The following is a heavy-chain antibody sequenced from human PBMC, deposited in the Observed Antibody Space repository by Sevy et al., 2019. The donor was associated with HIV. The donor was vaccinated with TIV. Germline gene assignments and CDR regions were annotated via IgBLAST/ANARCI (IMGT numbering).Heavy chain of an antibody. V-gene: IGHV3-72*01. Sequence: GESLKISCAASGFTFSDHYMDWVRQAPGKGLEWVGRTRNKANSYTTEYAASVKGRFTISRDDSKNSLYLQMNSLKTEDTAVYYCARDGRTRDDFWSGYYDYWGQGTLVTVSS. CDR2: TRNKANSYTT. J-gene: IGHJ4*02. CDR1: GFTFSDHY. CDR3: ARDGRTRDDFWSGYYDY. D-gene: IGHD3-3*01.